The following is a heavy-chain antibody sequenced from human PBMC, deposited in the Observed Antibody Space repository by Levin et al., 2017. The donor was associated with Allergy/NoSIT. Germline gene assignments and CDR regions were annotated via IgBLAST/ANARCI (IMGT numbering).Heavy chain of an antibody. Sequence: ESGPTLVKPTETLTLTCTVSGFSLSNARMGVSWIRQPPGKALEWLAHIFSNDEKSYSTSLKSRLTISKDTSKSQVVLTMTNMDPVDTATYYCARANQLRYFDWLPGFHYGDAFDIWGQGTMVTVSS. CDR2: IFSNDEK. CDR3: ARANQLRYFDWLPGFHYGDAFDI. D-gene: IGHD3-9*01. J-gene: IGHJ3*02. V-gene: IGHV2-26*01. CDR1: GFSLSNARMG.